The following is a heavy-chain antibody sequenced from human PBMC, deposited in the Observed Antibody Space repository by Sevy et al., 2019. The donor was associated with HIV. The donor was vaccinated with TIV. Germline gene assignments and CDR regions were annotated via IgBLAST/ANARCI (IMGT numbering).Heavy chain of an antibody. CDR1: GFSFSNSA. Sequence: GGSLRLSCSGSGFSFSNSAMNWVRQTPGKGLKYVSAISSDGVSTYYTDSVRGRFTISRDNSKNTLYLQMSSLRVEDTAVYYCVKDPDYKCWGGDYGMDVWGQGTTVTVSS. CDR3: VKDPDYKCWGGDYGMDV. J-gene: IGHJ6*02. V-gene: IGHV3-64D*06. CDR2: ISSDGVST. D-gene: IGHD3-16*01.